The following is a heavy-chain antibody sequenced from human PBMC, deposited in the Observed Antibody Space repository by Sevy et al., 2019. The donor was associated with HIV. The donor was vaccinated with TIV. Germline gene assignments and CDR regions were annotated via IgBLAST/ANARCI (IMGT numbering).Heavy chain of an antibody. J-gene: IGHJ4*02. Sequence: SETLSLTCTVSGGSISSYYWSWIRQPPGKGLEWIGYIYYSGSTNYNPSLKSRVTISVDTSKNQFSLELSSVTAADTAVYYCARGGGSGWYFYFDYWGQGTLVTVSS. CDR3: ARGGGSGWYFYFDY. CDR1: GGSISSYY. V-gene: IGHV4-59*01. D-gene: IGHD6-19*01. CDR2: IYYSGST.